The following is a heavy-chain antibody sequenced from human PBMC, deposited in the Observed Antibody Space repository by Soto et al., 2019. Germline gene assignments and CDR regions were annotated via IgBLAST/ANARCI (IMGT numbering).Heavy chain of an antibody. CDR3: ARGDFTIFGEAHKDAFDI. CDR1: GGSISSSNW. Sequence: SETLSLTCAVSGGSISSSNWWSWVRQPPGKGLEWIGEIYHSGSTNYNPSLKSRVTISVDKSKNQFSLKLSSVTAADTAVYYCARGDFTIFGEAHKDAFDIWGQGTMVTVSS. J-gene: IGHJ3*02. V-gene: IGHV4-4*02. D-gene: IGHD3-3*01. CDR2: IYHSGST.